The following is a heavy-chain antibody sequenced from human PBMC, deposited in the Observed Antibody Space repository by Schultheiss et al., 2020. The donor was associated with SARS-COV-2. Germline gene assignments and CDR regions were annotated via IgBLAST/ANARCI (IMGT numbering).Heavy chain of an antibody. J-gene: IGHJ6*02. CDR1: GFTFSSYG. Sequence: GGSLRLSCAASGFTFSSYGMHWVRQAPGKGLEWVAVISYDGSNKYYADSVKGRFTISRDNSKNTLYLQMNSLRAEDTAVYYCAKDPSSVVVVPAAGFGYGMDVWGQGTTVTVSS. CDR3: AKDPSSVVVVPAAGFGYGMDV. D-gene: IGHD2-2*01. V-gene: IGHV3-30*18. CDR2: ISYDGSNK.